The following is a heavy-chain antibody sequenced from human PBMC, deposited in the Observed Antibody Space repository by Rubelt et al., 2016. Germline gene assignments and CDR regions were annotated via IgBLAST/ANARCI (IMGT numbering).Heavy chain of an antibody. CDR2: INPNSGGT. V-gene: IGHV1-2*06. CDR3: ARGSWFRGAFDI. J-gene: IGHJ3*02. D-gene: IGHD6-13*01. CDR1: GYTFTGYY. Sequence: QVQLVQSGAEVKKPVASVKVSCKASGYTFTGYYMHWVRQAPGQGLEWMGRINPNSGGTNYAQKCQGRVTMTRDTSISTAYMELSRLRSDDTAVYYCARGSWFRGAFDIWGQGTMVTVSS.